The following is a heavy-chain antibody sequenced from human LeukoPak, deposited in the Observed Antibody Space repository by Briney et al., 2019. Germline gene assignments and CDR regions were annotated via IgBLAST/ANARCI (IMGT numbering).Heavy chain of an antibody. J-gene: IGHJ3*02. CDR2: IGTAGDT. V-gene: IGHV3-13*01. Sequence: GGSLRLSCAASGFTFSSYDMHWVRQATGKGQEWVSAIGTAGDTYYPGSVKGRFTISRENAKNSLYLQMNSLRAGDTAVYYCARATAASDAFDIWGQGTMVTVSS. D-gene: IGHD6-13*01. CDR3: ARATAASDAFDI. CDR1: GFTFSSYD.